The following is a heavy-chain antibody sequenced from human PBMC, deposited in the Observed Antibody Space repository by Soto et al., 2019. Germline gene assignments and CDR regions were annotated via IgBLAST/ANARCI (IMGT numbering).Heavy chain of an antibody. CDR2: IYYSGTT. CDR3: ARGAVDFDL. J-gene: IGHJ3*01. Sequence: QVQLQESGPGLVKSSQTLSLTCTVSGGSIGSGDYHWSWIRQSPGKGLEWIGYIYYSGTTYYNPSLKSRVIISVDMSKNQFSLKLSSVTAADTAVYYCARGAVDFDLWGQGTMVTVSS. V-gene: IGHV4-30-4*01. CDR1: GGSIGSGDYH.